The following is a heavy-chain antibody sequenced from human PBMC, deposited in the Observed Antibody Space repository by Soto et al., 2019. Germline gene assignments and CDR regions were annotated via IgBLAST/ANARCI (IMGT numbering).Heavy chain of an antibody. J-gene: IGHJ4*02. D-gene: IGHD1-20*01. CDR2: ISYDGSNK. Sequence: GGSLRLSCAASGFTFSSYGMHWVRQAPGKGLEWVAVISYDGSNKYYADSVKGRFTISRDNSKNTLYLQMNSLRAEDTAVYYCAKDGNWNYFDYWGQETLVTVSS. CDR1: GFTFSSYG. V-gene: IGHV3-30*18. CDR3: AKDGNWNYFDY.